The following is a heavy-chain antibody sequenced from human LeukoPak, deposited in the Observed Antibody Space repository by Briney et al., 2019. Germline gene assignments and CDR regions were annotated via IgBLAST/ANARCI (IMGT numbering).Heavy chain of an antibody. CDR3: AAGPGSFRSYDL. Sequence: PSETLSLTCTVSGGSISSYYWSWIRQPPGKGLEWIGYIYYSGSTNYNPSLKSRVTMSVDTSKNHFSLKLTSVTAADTAVYYRAAGPGSFRSYDLWGQGNLVTVSS. D-gene: IGHD3-10*01. V-gene: IGHV4-59*08. J-gene: IGHJ5*02. CDR1: GGSISSYY. CDR2: IYYSGST.